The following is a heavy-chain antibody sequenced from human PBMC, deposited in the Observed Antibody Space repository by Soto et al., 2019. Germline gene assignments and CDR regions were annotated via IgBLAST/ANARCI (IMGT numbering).Heavy chain of an antibody. V-gene: IGHV3-9*01. CDR2: ISWNSGSI. CDR3: AKDTDYDFWSGYLEG. D-gene: IGHD3-3*01. J-gene: IGHJ4*02. Sequence: PGGSLRLSCAASGFTFDDYAMHWVRQAPGKGLEWVSGISWNSGSIGYADSVKGRFTISRDNAKNSLYLQMNSLRAEDTALCYCAKDTDYDFWSGYLEGWGQGTLVTVS. CDR1: GFTFDDYA.